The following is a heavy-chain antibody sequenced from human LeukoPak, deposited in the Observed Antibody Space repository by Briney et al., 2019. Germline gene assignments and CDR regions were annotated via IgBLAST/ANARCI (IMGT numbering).Heavy chain of an antibody. D-gene: IGHD3-3*01. CDR1: GGSISSFY. CDR2: VYYSGSS. Sequence: PSETLSLTCTVSGGSISSFYWSWIRQPPGKGLEWIGYVYYSGSSNDNPSLKSRVTISVDMANNQFSLELRSVTAADTAVYYCARGPRSELGYYTGLDYWGQGTLVTVSS. CDR3: ARGPRSELGYYTGLDY. J-gene: IGHJ4*02. V-gene: IGHV4-59*01.